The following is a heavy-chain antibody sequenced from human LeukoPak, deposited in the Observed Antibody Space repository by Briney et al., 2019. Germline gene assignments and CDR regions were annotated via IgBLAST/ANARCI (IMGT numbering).Heavy chain of an antibody. V-gene: IGHV3-7*01. CDR1: GFALSSYA. CDR3: ARDQRRRFNFDS. Sequence: GGSLRLSCAASGFALSSYAMSWVRQAPGKGLEWVANIKQDGSEKYYVDSVKGRFTISRDNAKNSLYLQMNSLRAEDTAVYYCARDQRRRFNFDSWGQGILVTVSS. J-gene: IGHJ4*02. CDR2: IKQDGSEK. D-gene: IGHD3-16*01.